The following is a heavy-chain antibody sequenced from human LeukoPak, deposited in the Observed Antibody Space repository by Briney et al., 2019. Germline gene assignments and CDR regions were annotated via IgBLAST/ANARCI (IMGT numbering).Heavy chain of an antibody. J-gene: IGHJ4*02. Sequence: GGSLRLSCAASGFTFSSYAMHWVRQAPGKGLEYVSAISSNGGSTYYANSVKGRFTISRDNSKNTLYLQMGSLRAEDMAVYYCARAGGSYWGYFDYWGQGTLVTASS. D-gene: IGHD7-27*01. V-gene: IGHV3-64*01. CDR1: GFTFSSYA. CDR3: ARAGGSYWGYFDY. CDR2: ISSNGGST.